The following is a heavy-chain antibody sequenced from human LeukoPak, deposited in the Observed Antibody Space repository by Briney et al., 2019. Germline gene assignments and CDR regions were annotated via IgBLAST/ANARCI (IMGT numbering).Heavy chain of an antibody. CDR3: ATVLRYFDWLPIDY. D-gene: IGHD3-9*01. V-gene: IGHV1-69*01. J-gene: IGHJ4*02. CDR2: IIPIFGTA. CDR1: GGTFSSYA. Sequence: SVKVSCKASGGTFSSYAISWVRQAPGQGLEWMGGIIPIFGTANYAQKFQARVTITADESTSTAYMELSSLRSEDTAVYYCATVLRYFDWLPIDYWGQGTLVTVSS.